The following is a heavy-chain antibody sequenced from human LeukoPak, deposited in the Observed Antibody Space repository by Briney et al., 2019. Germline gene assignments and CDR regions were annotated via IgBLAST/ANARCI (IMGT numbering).Heavy chain of an antibody. Sequence: GGSLRLSCAASGFSFSSYWMSWVRQAPGKGLEWVAKINKDGSEQYFVDSVKGRFTISRDNSKNTLYLQMNSLRAEDTAVYYCARPYFPGYYYYGMDVWGQGTTVTVSS. D-gene: IGHD2/OR15-2a*01. V-gene: IGHV3-7*01. CDR2: INKDGSEQ. CDR3: ARPYFPGYYYYGMDV. J-gene: IGHJ6*02. CDR1: GFSFSSYW.